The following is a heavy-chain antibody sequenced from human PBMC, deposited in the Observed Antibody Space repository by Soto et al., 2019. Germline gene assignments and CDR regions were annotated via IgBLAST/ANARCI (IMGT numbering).Heavy chain of an antibody. J-gene: IGHJ3*02. V-gene: IGHV4-59*01. CDR3: ARDSDILTGYYPLPFDI. CDR1: GGSISSYY. D-gene: IGHD3-9*01. CDR2: IYYSGST. Sequence: PSETLSLTCTVSGGSISSYYWSWIRQPPGKGLEWIGYIYYSGSTNYNPSLKSRVTISVDTSKNQFSLKLSSVTAADTAVYYCARDSDILTGYYPLPFDIWGQGTMVTVSS.